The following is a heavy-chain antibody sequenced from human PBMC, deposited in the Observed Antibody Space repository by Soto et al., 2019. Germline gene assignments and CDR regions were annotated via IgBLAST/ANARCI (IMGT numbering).Heavy chain of an antibody. J-gene: IGHJ5*02. CDR2: INAGNGNT. D-gene: IGHD3-10*01. CDR3: TRDLLFDP. Sequence: QVQLVQSGAEVKKPGASVKVSCKASGYTFTSYAMHWVRQAPGQRLEWMGWINAGNGNTKYSQKFQGRVTITRDTSASTAYMELSSLRSEVTSVYFCTRDLLFDPWCQGTLVTVSS. V-gene: IGHV1-3*01. CDR1: GYTFTSYA.